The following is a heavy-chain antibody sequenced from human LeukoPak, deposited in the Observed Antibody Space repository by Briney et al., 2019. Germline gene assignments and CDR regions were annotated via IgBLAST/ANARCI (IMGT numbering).Heavy chain of an antibody. Sequence: GGSLRLSCVASGLTFTSYEMNWVRRAPGKGLEWVSYVSRTGSPIYYADSVKGRFTISRDNAKNSVYLQMNSLRPEDTAIYYCAKESLLLRGPLLIYYFDFWGQGTLVTVSS. CDR1: GLTFTSYE. CDR2: VSRTGSPI. V-gene: IGHV3-48*03. CDR3: AKESLLLRGPLLIYYFDF. J-gene: IGHJ4*02. D-gene: IGHD3-10*01.